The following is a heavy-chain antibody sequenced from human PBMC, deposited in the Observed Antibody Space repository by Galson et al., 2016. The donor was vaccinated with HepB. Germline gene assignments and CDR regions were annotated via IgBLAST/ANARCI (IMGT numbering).Heavy chain of an antibody. J-gene: IGHJ5*02. CDR3: ATTYGSGFTNWFDP. D-gene: IGHD3-10*01. CDR1: GYTFSSYA. Sequence: SVKVSCKASGYTFSSYAIHWVRQAPGQRLEWMGWINTAKGNTHYSQKFQGRVIITRDTFASTAYMELSSLRSEDTAVYYCATTYGSGFTNWFDPWGQGTLVTGSS. V-gene: IGHV1-3*04. CDR2: INTAKGNT.